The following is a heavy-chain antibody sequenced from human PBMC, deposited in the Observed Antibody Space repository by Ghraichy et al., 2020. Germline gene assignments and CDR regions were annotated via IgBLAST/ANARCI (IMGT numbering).Heavy chain of an antibody. D-gene: IGHD1-1*01. V-gene: IGHV4-4*02. J-gene: IGHJ1*01. Sequence: TLSLTCAVSGGSISSSGWWSWVRQAPGGGLEWIGEIYHGGSTNYNPSLKSRVTMSVDKTKNLFSLSLNSVTAADTAVYYCATVESPYRVQMPVWGLGTLVAVSS. CDR1: GGSISSSGW. CDR2: IYHGGST. CDR3: ATVESPYRVQMPV.